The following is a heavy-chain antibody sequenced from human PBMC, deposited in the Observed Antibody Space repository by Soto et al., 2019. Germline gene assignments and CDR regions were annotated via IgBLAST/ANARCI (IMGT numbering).Heavy chain of an antibody. CDR3: ASGRGYDILTGYYPYFDY. Sequence: TGGSLRLSCAASGFTFRSYAMHWVRQAPGKGLEWVSGISWNSGSIGYADSVKGRFTISRDNAKKSLYLQMNSLRAEDTALYYCASGRGYDILTGYYPYFDYWGQGTLVTVSS. CDR2: ISWNSGSI. J-gene: IGHJ4*02. V-gene: IGHV3-9*01. CDR1: GFTFRSYA. D-gene: IGHD3-9*01.